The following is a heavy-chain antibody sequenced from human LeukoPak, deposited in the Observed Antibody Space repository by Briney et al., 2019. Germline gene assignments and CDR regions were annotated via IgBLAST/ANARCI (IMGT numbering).Heavy chain of an antibody. CDR2: ISGSGGST. Sequence: GGSLRLSCAASGFTFSSYAMSWVRQAPGKGLEWVSAISGSGGSTYYADSVKGRFTISRDDSKNTLYLQMNSLRAEDTAVYYCAKVGTTVTLRPYYYYTDVWGKGTTVTVSS. CDR3: AKVGTTVTLRPYYYYTDV. D-gene: IGHD4-11*01. J-gene: IGHJ6*03. CDR1: GFTFSSYA. V-gene: IGHV3-23*01.